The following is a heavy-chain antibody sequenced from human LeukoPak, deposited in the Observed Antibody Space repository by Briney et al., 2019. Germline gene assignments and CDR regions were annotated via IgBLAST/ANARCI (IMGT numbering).Heavy chain of an antibody. Sequence: GGSLRLSCAASGFTFSSYWMSWVRQAPGKGLEWVSSISSSSSYIYYADSVKGRFTISRDNAKNSLYLQMNSLRAEDTAVYYCARSRSGSAHFDYWGQGTLVTVSS. CDR3: ARSRSGSAHFDY. V-gene: IGHV3-21*01. D-gene: IGHD1-26*01. CDR2: ISSSSSYI. CDR1: GFTFSSYW. J-gene: IGHJ4*02.